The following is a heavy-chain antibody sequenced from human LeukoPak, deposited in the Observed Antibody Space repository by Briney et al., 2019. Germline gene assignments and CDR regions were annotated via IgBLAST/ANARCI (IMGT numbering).Heavy chain of an antibody. D-gene: IGHD4-17*01. V-gene: IGHV1-18*01. J-gene: IGHJ5*02. Sequence: ASVKVSCKASVYTFTSYGISWVRQAPGQGLEWMGWISAYNGNTNYAQKLQGRVTMTTDTSTSTAHMELRSLRSDDTAVYYCAREARVTRSWFDPWGQGTLVTVSS. CDR2: ISAYNGNT. CDR1: VYTFTSYG. CDR3: AREARVTRSWFDP.